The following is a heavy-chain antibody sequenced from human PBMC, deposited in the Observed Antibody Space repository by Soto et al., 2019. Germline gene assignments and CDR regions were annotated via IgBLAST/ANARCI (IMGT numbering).Heavy chain of an antibody. CDR1: GGTFSSYA. CDR2: VIPIFGTA. D-gene: IGHD2-2*01. Sequence: SVKVSCKASGGTFSSYAISWVRQAPGQGLEWMGGVIPIFGTANYAQKFQGRVTITADESTSTAYMELSSLRSEDTAVYYCARYCSSTSCHYYYGMDVWGQGTTVTVSS. J-gene: IGHJ6*02. V-gene: IGHV1-69*13. CDR3: ARYCSSTSCHYYYGMDV.